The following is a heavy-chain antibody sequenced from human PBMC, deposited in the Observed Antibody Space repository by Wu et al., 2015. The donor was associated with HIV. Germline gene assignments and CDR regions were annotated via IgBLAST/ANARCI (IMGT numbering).Heavy chain of an antibody. CDR1: GYTFTGYY. D-gene: IGHD6-13*01. CDR2: INPSGGST. Sequence: QVQLVQSGAEVKKPGASVKVSCKASGYTFTGYYMHWVRQAPGQGLEWMGIINPSGGSTSYAQKFQGRVTMTRDTSTSTVYMELSSLRSEDTAVYYCARRFSSSRYGLAYLQHWGQGTLVTVSP. J-gene: IGHJ1*01. V-gene: IGHV1-46*01. CDR3: ARRFSSSRYGLAYLQH.